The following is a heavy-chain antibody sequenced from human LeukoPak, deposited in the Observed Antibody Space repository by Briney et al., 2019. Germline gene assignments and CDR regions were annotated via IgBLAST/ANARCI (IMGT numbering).Heavy chain of an antibody. V-gene: IGHV3-23*01. Sequence: GGSLRLSCAASGFTFSSYGMHWVRQAPGKGLEWVSGISGSGDSTYYADSVKGRFTVSRDNSKNTLYLQMNSLRAEDTAVYYCARRSGIAVAGAFDYWGQGTLVTVSS. CDR1: GFTFSSYG. CDR3: ARRSGIAVAGAFDY. D-gene: IGHD6-19*01. J-gene: IGHJ4*02. CDR2: ISGSGDST.